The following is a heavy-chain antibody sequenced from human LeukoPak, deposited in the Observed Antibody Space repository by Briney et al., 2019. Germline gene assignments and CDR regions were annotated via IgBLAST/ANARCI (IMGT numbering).Heavy chain of an antibody. CDR3: ARGDSSMIVVVITGLEY. V-gene: IGHV3-53*01. D-gene: IGHD3-22*01. CDR1: GFTVSSNS. J-gene: IGHJ4*02. Sequence: GGSLRLSCTVSGFTVSSNSMSWVRQAPGKGLEWVSFIYSDNTHYSDSVKGRFTISRDNSKNTLYLQMNSLRAEDTAVYYCARGDSSMIVVVITGLEYWGQGTLVTVSS. CDR2: IYSDNT.